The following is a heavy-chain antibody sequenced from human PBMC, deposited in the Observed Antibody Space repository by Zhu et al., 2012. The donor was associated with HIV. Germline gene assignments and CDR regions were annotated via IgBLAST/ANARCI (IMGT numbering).Heavy chain of an antibody. J-gene: IGHJ6*02. Sequence: QLQESGPGLVKPSETLSLTCSVSRVSFSSYYWNWIRQSAGKGLEWIGRIYSSGSTNYNPFLKSRVTMSVDTSKNQFSLKLSSVTAADTAVYYCARELGAVTGRVYYYGMDVWGQGTTVTVSS. CDR2: IYSSGST. CDR1: RVSFSSYY. V-gene: IGHV4-4*07. D-gene: IGHD6-19*01. CDR3: ARELGAVTGRVYYYGMDV.